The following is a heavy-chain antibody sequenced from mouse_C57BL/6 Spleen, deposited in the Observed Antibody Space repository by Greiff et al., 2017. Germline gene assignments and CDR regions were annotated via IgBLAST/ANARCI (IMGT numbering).Heavy chain of an antibody. Sequence: QVQLKESGAELVRPGASVTLSCKASGYTFTDYEMHWVKQTPVHGLEWIGAIDPETGGTAYNQKFKGKAILTADKSSSTAYMELRSLTSEDSAVYYCTIVGTAVVAPGIVWGTGTTVTVSS. CDR1: GYTFTDYE. J-gene: IGHJ1*03. D-gene: IGHD1-1*01. CDR2: IDPETGGT. V-gene: IGHV1-15*01. CDR3: TIVGTAVVAPGIV.